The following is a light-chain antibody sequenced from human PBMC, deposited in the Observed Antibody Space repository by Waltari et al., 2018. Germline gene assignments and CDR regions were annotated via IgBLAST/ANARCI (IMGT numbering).Light chain of an antibody. J-gene: IGKJ1*01. Sequence: DIVMTQSPDSLAVSLGERATIHCESSQTVLHSSDTKNYVAWYQQKPGQPPKLLIYWSSTRESGVPDRFSGSGSGTDFTLTISSLQAEDVAVYYCHQYSSTPWTFGQGTKVEVK. CDR2: WSS. V-gene: IGKV4-1*01. CDR1: QTVLHSSDTKNY. CDR3: HQYSSTPWT.